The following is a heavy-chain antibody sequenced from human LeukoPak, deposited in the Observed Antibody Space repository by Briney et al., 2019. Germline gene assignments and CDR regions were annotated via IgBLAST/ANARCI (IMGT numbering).Heavy chain of an antibody. Sequence: SETLSLTCTVSGGSISSYYWSWIRQPPGKGLEWIGYIYDSGTTNCHPSLKSRVTVSVDTSKNQFSLNLSSVTAADTAVYYCARVSWPGRGSRFDPWGQGTLVTVSS. V-gene: IGHV4-59*01. D-gene: IGHD3-16*01. CDR2: IYDSGTT. CDR1: GGSISSYY. J-gene: IGHJ5*02. CDR3: ARVSWPGRGSRFDP.